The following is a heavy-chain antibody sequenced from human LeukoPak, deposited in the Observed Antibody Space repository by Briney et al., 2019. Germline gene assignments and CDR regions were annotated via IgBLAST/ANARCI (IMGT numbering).Heavy chain of an antibody. Sequence: GGSLRLSCAASGFTFSSYAMHWVRQAPGKGLEWVAVISYDESQKYYVDSVRGRFTISRDNSKNTLYLQMNSLRTDDTAVYYCARSNSSAWHNFDYWGQGTLVTVSS. CDR3: ARSNSSAWHNFDY. CDR1: GFTFSSYA. CDR2: ISYDESQK. V-gene: IGHV3-30-3*01. J-gene: IGHJ4*02. D-gene: IGHD6-19*01.